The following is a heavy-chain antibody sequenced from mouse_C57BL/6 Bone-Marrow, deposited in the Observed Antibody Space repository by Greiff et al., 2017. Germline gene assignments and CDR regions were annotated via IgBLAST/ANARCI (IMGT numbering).Heavy chain of an antibody. CDR1: GYTFTSYG. J-gene: IGHJ3*01. V-gene: IGHV1-81*01. Sequence: SGAELARPGASVKLSCKASGYTFTSYGISWVKQRTGQGLEWIGEIYPRSGNTYYNEKFKGKATLTADKSSSTAYMELRSLTSEDSAVYFCVPGPDGGFAYWGQGTLVTVSA. CDR2: IYPRSGNT. CDR3: VPGPDGGFAY.